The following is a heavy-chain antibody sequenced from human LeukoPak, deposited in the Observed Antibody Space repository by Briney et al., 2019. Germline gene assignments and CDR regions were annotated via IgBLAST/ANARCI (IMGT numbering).Heavy chain of an antibody. CDR1: GSSIIRSNYY. V-gene: IGHV4-39*01. CDR3: GIAPDY. Sequence: SETLSLTCTFSGSSIIRSNYYWGWIRQPPGKALEWIGSMYNTGGSYYNPSLKSRVTISVDTSKNQFSLKVNSVTAADTAVYYCGIAPDYWGQGTLVTVSS. CDR2: MYNTGGS. J-gene: IGHJ4*02. D-gene: IGHD2-21*01.